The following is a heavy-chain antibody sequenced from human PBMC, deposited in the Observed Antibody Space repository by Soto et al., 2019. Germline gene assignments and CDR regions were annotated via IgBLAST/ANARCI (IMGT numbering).Heavy chain of an antibody. D-gene: IGHD2-2*01. CDR3: ASVLGYCSSTSCYVDAFDI. CDR1: GFTVSSSY. V-gene: IGHV3-23*01. Sequence: PGGSLRLSCAASGFTVSSSYMSWARQAPGKGLEWVSAIGGSGGSTYYADSVKGRFTISRDNSKNTLYLQMNSLGAEDTAVYYCASVLGYCSSTSCYVDAFDIWGQGTMVTVSS. CDR2: IGGSGGST. J-gene: IGHJ3*02.